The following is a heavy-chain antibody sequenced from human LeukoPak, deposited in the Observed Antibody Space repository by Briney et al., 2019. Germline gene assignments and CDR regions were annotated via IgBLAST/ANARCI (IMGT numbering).Heavy chain of an antibody. D-gene: IGHD3-10*01. J-gene: IGHJ4*02. V-gene: IGHV3-23*01. Sequence: GGSLRLSCAASGFTFSSYGMSWVRQAPGKGLEWVSAISGSGGSTYYADSVKGRFTISRDNSKNTLYLQMNSLRAEDTAVYYCAKVKTPITMVRGVIWQPYYFDYWGQGTLVTVSS. CDR2: ISGSGGST. CDR3: AKVKTPITMVRGVIWQPYYFDY. CDR1: GFTFSSYG.